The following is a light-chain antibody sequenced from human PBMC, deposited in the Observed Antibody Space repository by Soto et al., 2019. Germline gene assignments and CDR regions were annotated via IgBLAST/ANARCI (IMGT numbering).Light chain of an antibody. CDR3: QQYNGYWT. J-gene: IGKJ1*01. CDR2: KAS. CDR1: QSISDL. Sequence: DIQMTQSPSTLSASVGGRVNITCRASQSISDLLAWYQQKPGKAPKLLIYKASSLKSGVPSRFSGSGSGTEYTLTISSLQPDDFASYYCQQYNGYWTFGQGTKVEIK. V-gene: IGKV1-5*03.